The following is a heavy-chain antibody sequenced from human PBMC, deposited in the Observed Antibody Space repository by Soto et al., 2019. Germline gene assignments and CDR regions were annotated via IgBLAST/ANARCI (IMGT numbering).Heavy chain of an antibody. V-gene: IGHV3-33*01. J-gene: IGHJ6*03. Sequence: GGSLRLSCAASGFTFSSYGMHWVRQAPGKGLEWVAVIWYDGSNKYYADSVKGRFTISRDNSKNTLYLQMNSLRAEDTAVYYCARDSAVMITFGGVIGYYMDVWGKGTTVTVSS. D-gene: IGHD3-16*02. CDR2: IWYDGSNK. CDR1: GFTFSSYG. CDR3: ARDSAVMITFGGVIGYYMDV.